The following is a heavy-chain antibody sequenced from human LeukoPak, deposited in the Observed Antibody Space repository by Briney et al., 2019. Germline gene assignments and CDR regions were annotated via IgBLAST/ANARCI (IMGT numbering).Heavy chain of an antibody. CDR2: IRYDGSIK. V-gene: IGHV3-30*02. J-gene: IGHJ6*03. CDR1: GFTFSSYG. Sequence: GGSLRLSCAASGFTFSSYGMHWVRQAPGKGLEWVAFIRYDGSIKYYADSVKGRFTISRDNSKNTLYLQMNSLRAEDTAVYYCAKDHDYSNYYYYYYMDVWGKGTTVTVSS. CDR3: AKDHDYSNYYYYYYMDV. D-gene: IGHD4-11*01.